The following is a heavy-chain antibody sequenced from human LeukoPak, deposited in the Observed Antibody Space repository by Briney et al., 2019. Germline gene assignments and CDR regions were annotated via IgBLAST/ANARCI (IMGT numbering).Heavy chain of an antibody. J-gene: IGHJ6*03. D-gene: IGHD3-16*01. CDR1: GFTFDNYA. CDR3: ARVSTRELWSHYYYYMDV. V-gene: IGHV3-20*04. Sequence: GGSLRLSCAASGFTFDNYAMTWVRQAPGKGLEWVSGINWNADSTGYADSVKGRFIISRDNVNNSLYLQMNSLRAEDTALYYCARVSTRELWSHYYYYMDVWGKGTTVTVSS. CDR2: INWNADST.